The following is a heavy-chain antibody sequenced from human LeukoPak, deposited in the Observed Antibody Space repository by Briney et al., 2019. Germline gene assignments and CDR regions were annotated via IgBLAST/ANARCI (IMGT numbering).Heavy chain of an antibody. CDR1: GFTFSNYA. D-gene: IGHD6-13*01. CDR2: IRYDGSDK. Sequence: GGSLRLSCAASGFTFSNYAMHWVRQAPGKGLQWVAFIRYDGSDKFYADSVKGRFTISRDNSKNTLYLQMNSLRAEDTALYYCAKDQRSWYNFDYWGQGTLVTVSS. J-gene: IGHJ4*02. CDR3: AKDQRSWYNFDY. V-gene: IGHV3-30*02.